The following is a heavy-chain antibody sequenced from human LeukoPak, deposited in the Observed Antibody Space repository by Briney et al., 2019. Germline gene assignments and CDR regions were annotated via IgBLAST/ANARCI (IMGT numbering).Heavy chain of an antibody. CDR2: INHSGST. V-gene: IGHV4-34*01. D-gene: IGHD2-2*01. CDR1: GGSFSGYY. J-gene: IGHJ2*01. Sequence: SSETLSLTCAVYGGSFSGYYWSWIRQPPGKGLEWIGEINHSGSTNYNPSLKSRVTISVDTSKNQFSLKLSSVTAADTAVYYCARDQGVVPAEPDWYFDLWGRGTLVTVSS. CDR3: ARDQGVVPAEPDWYFDL.